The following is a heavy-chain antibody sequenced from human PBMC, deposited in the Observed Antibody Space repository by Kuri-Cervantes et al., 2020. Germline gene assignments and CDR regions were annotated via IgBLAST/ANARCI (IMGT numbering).Heavy chain of an antibody. J-gene: IGHJ5*02. D-gene: IGHD3-10*01. CDR2: IYYSGST. Sequence: SETLSLTCTVSGGSISSYHWSWIRQPPGKGLEWIGYIYYSGSTNYNPSLKSRVTMLVDTSKNQFSLKLSSVTAADAAVYYCARDLGSGNYPSWFDPWGQGTLVTVSS. CDR3: ARDLGSGNYPSWFDP. CDR1: GGSISSYH. V-gene: IGHV4-59*12.